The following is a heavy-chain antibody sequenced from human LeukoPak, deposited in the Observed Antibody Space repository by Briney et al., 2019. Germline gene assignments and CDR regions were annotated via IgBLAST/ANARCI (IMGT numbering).Heavy chain of an antibody. Sequence: KPSETLSLTCTVSGASINSYYWSWIRQPPGKGLEWIGCTYDSGSTDYNPSLKSRVTISVDTSKNQFSLKLTSVTAADTAMYYCARTSSSWLWGQGTLVTVSS. CDR3: ARTSSSWL. CDR1: GASINSYY. CDR2: TYDSGST. D-gene: IGHD6-13*01. V-gene: IGHV4-59*01. J-gene: IGHJ4*02.